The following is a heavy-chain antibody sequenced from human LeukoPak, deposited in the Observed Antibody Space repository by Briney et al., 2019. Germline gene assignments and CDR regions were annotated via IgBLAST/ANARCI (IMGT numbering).Heavy chain of an antibody. CDR3: AKIDSPMDV. V-gene: IGHV3-9*01. J-gene: IGHJ6*02. D-gene: IGHD2-21*01. Sequence: GRSLRLSCAASGFTFDDYAMHWVRQAPGEGLEWVPGISWNSGSIGYADSVKGRFTISRDNAKNSLYLQMNSLRAEDTALYYCAKIDSPMDVWGQGTTVTVSS. CDR1: GFTFDDYA. CDR2: ISWNSGSI.